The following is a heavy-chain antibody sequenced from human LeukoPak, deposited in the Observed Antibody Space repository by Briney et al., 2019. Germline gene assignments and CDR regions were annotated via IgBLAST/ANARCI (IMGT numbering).Heavy chain of an antibody. Sequence: ASVKVSCKASGYTFTGHYMHWVRQAPGQGLEWMGRINPNSGGTNYAQKFQGRVTMTRDTSISTAYMELSRLRSDDTAVYYCARDITRVRGVITGMDYLGQGTLVTVSS. CDR2: INPNSGGT. CDR1: GYTFTGHY. D-gene: IGHD3-10*01. CDR3: ARDITRVRGVITGMDY. J-gene: IGHJ4*02. V-gene: IGHV1-2*06.